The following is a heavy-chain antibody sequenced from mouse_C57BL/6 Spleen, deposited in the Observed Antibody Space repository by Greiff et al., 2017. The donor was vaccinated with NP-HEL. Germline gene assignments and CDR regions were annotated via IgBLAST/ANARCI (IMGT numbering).Heavy chain of an antibody. D-gene: IGHD1-1*01. CDR1: GYSFTDYN. V-gene: IGHV1-39*01. Sequence: EVQGVESGPELVKPGASVKISCKASGYSFTDYNMNWVKQSNGKSLEWIGVINPNYGTTSYNQKFKGKATLTVDQSSSTAYMQLNSLTSEDSAVYYCARSRELLRTPDYWGQGTTLTVSS. CDR3: ARSRELLRTPDY. J-gene: IGHJ2*01. CDR2: INPNYGTT.